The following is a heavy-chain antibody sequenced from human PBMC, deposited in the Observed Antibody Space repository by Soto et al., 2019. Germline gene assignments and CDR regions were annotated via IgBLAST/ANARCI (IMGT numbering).Heavy chain of an antibody. D-gene: IGHD3-10*01. J-gene: IGHJ4*02. V-gene: IGHV4-31*03. CDR1: GGSISSGGYY. CDR2: IYYSGST. Sequence: QVQLQESGPGLVKPSQTLSLTCTVSGGSISSGGYYRSWIRQHPGKGMEWIGYIYYSGSTNYNTSLKSRVIISIVTCNNPFSLKLISVTAADTDEYDCARDGGNPPSDYWGQGTLVTVSS. CDR3: ARDGGNPPSDY.